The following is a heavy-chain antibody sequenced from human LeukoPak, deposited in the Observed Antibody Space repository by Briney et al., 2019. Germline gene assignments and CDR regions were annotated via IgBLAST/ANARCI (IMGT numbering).Heavy chain of an antibody. V-gene: IGHV4-59*12. J-gene: IGHJ5*02. D-gene: IGHD3-9*01. CDR2: IYYSGST. Sequence: PSETLSLTCTVSGGSISSYYWSWIRQPPGKGLEWIGYIYYSGSTNYNPSLKSRVTISVDTSKNQFSLKLSSVTAADTAVYYCARGSLRDDILTGYFPNWFDPWGQGTLVTVSS. CDR3: ARGSLRDDILTGYFPNWFDP. CDR1: GGSISSYY.